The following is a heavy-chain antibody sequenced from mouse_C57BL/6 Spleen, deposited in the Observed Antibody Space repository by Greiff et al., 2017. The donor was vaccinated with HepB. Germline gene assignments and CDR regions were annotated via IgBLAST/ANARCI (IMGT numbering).Heavy chain of an antibody. D-gene: IGHD1-1*01. CDR1: GYTFTSYW. Sequence: VQLQQSGAELVMPGASVKLSCKASGYTFTSYWMHWVKQRPGQGLEWIGEIDPSDSYTNYNQKFKGKSTLTVDKSSSTAYMQLSSLTSEDSAVYYCERRDYYCSSLSYGYFDVWGTGTTVTVSS. CDR3: ERRDYYCSSLSYGYFDV. CDR2: IDPSDSYT. J-gene: IGHJ1*03. V-gene: IGHV1-69*01.